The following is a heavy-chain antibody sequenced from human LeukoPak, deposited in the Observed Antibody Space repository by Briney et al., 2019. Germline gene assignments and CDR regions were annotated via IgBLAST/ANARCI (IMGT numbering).Heavy chain of an antibody. J-gene: IGHJ4*02. CDR1: GFTFSSYW. CDR3: ARGPSVTAMDY. V-gene: IGHV3-74*01. D-gene: IGHD2-21*02. CDR2: INSDGSST. Sequence: GGSLRLSCAASGFTFSSYWMHWVRQAPGKGLVWVSRINSDGSSTSYADSVKGRSTISRDNAKNTLYLQMNSLRAEDTAVYYCARGPSVTAMDYWGQGTLVTVSS.